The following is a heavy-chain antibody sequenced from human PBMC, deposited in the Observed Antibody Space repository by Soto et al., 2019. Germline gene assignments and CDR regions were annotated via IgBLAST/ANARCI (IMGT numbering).Heavy chain of an antibody. Sequence: SQTLSLTCAISGDSVSSNSAAWNWIRQSPSRGLEWLGRTYYRSKWYSDYAESVKSRITINPDTSKNQFSLQLNSVTPEDTAVYYCARVYYSSGWFDYWGQGTLVTVSS. CDR3: ARVYYSSGWFDY. J-gene: IGHJ4*02. V-gene: IGHV6-1*01. CDR2: TYYRSKWYS. CDR1: GDSVSSNSAA. D-gene: IGHD6-19*01.